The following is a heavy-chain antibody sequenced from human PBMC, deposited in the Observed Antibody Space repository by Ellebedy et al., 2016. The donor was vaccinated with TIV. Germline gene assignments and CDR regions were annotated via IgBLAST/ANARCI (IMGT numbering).Heavy chain of an antibody. V-gene: IGHV3-64D*06. CDR1: GFTFSSYA. Sequence: GESLKISCSASGFTFSSYAMHWVRQAPGKGLEYVSAISSNGGSTYYADSVKGRFTISRDNSKNTLYLQMSSLRAEDTAVYYCVKVDYGDYAEGDAFDIWGQGTMVTVSS. D-gene: IGHD4-17*01. CDR3: VKVDYGDYAEGDAFDI. CDR2: ISSNGGST. J-gene: IGHJ3*02.